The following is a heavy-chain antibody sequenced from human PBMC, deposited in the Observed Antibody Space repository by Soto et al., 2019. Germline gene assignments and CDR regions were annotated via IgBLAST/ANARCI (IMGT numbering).Heavy chain of an antibody. V-gene: IGHV1-69*01. J-gene: IGHJ4*02. CDR2: IIPIFGTA. CDR1: GGTFSSYA. D-gene: IGHD2-21*02. CDR3: ASSHIVVVTAIGYFDY. Sequence: QVQLVQSGAEVKKPGSSVKVSCKASGGTFSSYAISWVRQAPGQGLEWMGGIIPIFGTANYAQKFQGRVTITADESTSTAYMEMSSLRSEDTAVYYCASSHIVVVTAIGYFDYWGQGTMVTVSS.